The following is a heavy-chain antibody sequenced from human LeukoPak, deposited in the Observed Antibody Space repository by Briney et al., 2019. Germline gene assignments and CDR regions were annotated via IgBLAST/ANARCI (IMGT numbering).Heavy chain of an antibody. CDR2: INHSGST. CDR3: ARTKAPVTRYFDY. CDR1: GGSFSGYY. Sequence: SETLSLTCAVYGGSFSGYYWSWIRQPPGKGLEWIGEINHSGSTNYNPSLKSRVTISVDTSKNQFSLKLSSVTAADTAVYYCARTKAPVTRYFDYWGQGTLVTVSS. V-gene: IGHV4-34*01. J-gene: IGHJ4*02.